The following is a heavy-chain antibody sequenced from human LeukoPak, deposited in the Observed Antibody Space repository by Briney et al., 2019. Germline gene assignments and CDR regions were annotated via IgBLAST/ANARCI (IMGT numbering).Heavy chain of an antibody. J-gene: IGHJ4*02. V-gene: IGHV3-23*01. Sequence: GGSLRLSCAASGFTFSSYAMNWARQAPGKGLEWVSAISGSCASTYYAEYVKGRFTISRDNSKNTLYLQMNSLRAEDTAIYYCAKAALRYQLLSSLDYWGQGTLVTVSS. CDR3: AKAALRYQLLSSLDY. CDR2: ISGSCAST. D-gene: IGHD2-2*01. CDR1: GFTFSSYA.